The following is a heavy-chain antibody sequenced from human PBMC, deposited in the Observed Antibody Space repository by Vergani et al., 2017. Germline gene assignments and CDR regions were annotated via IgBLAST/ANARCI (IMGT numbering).Heavy chain of an antibody. CDR1: GFTFSDYG. CDR2: IRFDSTNK. CDR3: VKDAHIXENRPAAPYGMDV. J-gene: IGHJ6*02. V-gene: IGHV3-30*02. Sequence: QVQLVESGGGVVQPGGSLPLACVASGFTFSDYGIHWVRQAPGKGLEWVAFIRFDSTNKYYVDSVRGRFTVSRDNSRNTLYLFMNNVRIEDTARYFCVKDAHIXENRPAAPYGMDVWGRGTAVSVSS. D-gene: IGHD6-13*01.